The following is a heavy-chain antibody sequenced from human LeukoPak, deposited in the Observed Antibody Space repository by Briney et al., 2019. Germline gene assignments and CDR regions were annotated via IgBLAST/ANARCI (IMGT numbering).Heavy chain of an antibody. CDR2: ISGSGGST. D-gene: IGHD1-1*01. CDR1: GFTFSSYA. CDR3: AKEERLTYYNYYGMDV. Sequence: PSGGSLRLSCAASGFTFSSYAMSWVRQAPGKGLEWVSAISGSGGSTYYADSVKGRFTISRDNSKNTLYLQMNSLRAEDTAVYYCAKEERLTYYNYYGMDVWGQGTTVTVSS. J-gene: IGHJ6*02. V-gene: IGHV3-23*01.